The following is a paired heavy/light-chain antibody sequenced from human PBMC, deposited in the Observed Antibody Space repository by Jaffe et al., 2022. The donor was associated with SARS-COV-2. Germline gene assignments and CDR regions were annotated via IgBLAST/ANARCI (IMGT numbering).Light chain of an antibody. CDR2: AAS. Sequence: EIVLTQSPGTLSLSPGERATLSCRASQIVNSNYVAWYQQRPGQPPKFLIYAASTRATGTPERFSGSGSGTDFLLTISSLEPEDFAVYFCQQYGTSPRTFGRGTKVEF. CDR3: QQYGTSPRT. J-gene: IGKJ4*01. V-gene: IGKV3-20*01. CDR1: QIVNSNY.
Heavy chain of an antibody. CDR1: GFDFRDSA. Sequence: EVQLLQSGADLVQPGGSLRLSCVASGFDFRDSAMCWVRQAPGMRLEWVSSISAGGGSIYMAPSVGGRFTISRDDSKNTVFLQMDRLRTDDTAVYYCAKDGGSVAEYWGHGTLVTVSS. J-gene: IGHJ4*01. CDR3: AKDGGSVAEY. V-gene: IGHV3-23*01. CDR2: ISAGGGSI. D-gene: IGHD2-15*01.